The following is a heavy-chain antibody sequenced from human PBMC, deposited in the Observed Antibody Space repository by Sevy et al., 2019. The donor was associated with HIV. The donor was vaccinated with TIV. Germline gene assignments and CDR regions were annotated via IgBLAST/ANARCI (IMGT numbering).Heavy chain of an antibody. CDR1: GDSISGYY. CDR2: MHYSGST. J-gene: IGHJ5*02. CDR3: AGVYSSGREGPGWFDP. Sequence: SETLSLTCAVSGDSISGYYWGWNRQPPGKGLEWIAYMHYSGSTNFNPSLESRVTISVDTSKNQFSLKLSSVTAADTAVYYCAGVYSSGREGPGWFDPWGQGTLVTVSS. V-gene: IGHV4-59*13. D-gene: IGHD3-22*01.